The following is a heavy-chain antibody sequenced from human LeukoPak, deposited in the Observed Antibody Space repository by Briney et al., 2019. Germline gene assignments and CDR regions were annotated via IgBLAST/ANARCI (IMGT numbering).Heavy chain of an antibody. J-gene: IGHJ4*02. V-gene: IGHV4-30-4*01. CDR3: ASSMVRGVKSYFDY. CDR2: IYYSGST. Sequence: SETLSLTCTVSGGSISSGDYYWGWIRQPPGKGLEWIGHIYYSGSTYYNPSLKSRVTISVDTSKNQFSLKLSSVTAADTAVYYCASSMVRGVKSYFDYWGQGTLVTVSS. D-gene: IGHD3-10*01. CDR1: GGSISSGDYY.